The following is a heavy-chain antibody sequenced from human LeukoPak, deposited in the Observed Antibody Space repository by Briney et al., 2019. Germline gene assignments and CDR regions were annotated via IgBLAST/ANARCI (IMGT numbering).Heavy chain of an antibody. V-gene: IGHV3-11*06. D-gene: IGHD5-12*01. CDR1: GFTFTDYY. Sequence: PGGSLRLSCAASGFTFTDYYMSWIRQAPGKGLEWVSYISSSSRSTTYADYVKGRFTISRDNAKNSLYLQMNSLRAEDTAVYYCSGGYDSDYFFYYGMDVWGQGTTVTVSS. CDR2: ISSSSRST. CDR3: SGGYDSDYFFYYGMDV. J-gene: IGHJ6*02.